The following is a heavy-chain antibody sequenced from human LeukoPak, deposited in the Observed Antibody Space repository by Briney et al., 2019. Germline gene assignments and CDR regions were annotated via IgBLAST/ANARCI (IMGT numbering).Heavy chain of an antibody. J-gene: IGHJ4*02. Sequence: ASVKVSCKVSGYTLTELSMHWVRQAPGKGLEWMGGFDPEDGETIYAQKFQGRVTMTEDTSTDTAYMELSSLRSEDTAVYYCATGDPITMVRGVISPMFDYWGQETLVTVSS. V-gene: IGHV1-24*01. CDR2: FDPEDGET. CDR1: GYTLTELS. CDR3: ATGDPITMVRGVISPMFDY. D-gene: IGHD3-10*01.